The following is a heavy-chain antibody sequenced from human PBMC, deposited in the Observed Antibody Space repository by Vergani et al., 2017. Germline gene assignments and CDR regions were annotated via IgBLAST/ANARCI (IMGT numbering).Heavy chain of an antibody. CDR1: GYSFTSYW. CDR2: IDPSDSYT. D-gene: IGHD6-6*01. J-gene: IGHJ6*02. Sequence: EVQLVQSGAEVKKPGESLRISCKGSGYSFTSYWISWVRQMPGKGLEWMGRIDPSDSYTNYSPSFQGHVTISADKSISTAYLQWSKLKSSNTAMYYWARHVEAARSTYYGMDVWGQGTTVTVSS. CDR3: ARHVEAARSTYYGMDV. V-gene: IGHV5-10-1*03.